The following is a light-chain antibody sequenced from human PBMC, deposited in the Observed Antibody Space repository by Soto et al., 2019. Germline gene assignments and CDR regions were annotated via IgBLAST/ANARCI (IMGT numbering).Light chain of an antibody. V-gene: IGLV3-21*04. CDR2: YDS. CDR3: QVWDSSSDHHV. Sequence: SYELTQPPSMSVTPGKTARITCGGNNIGSKSVHWYQQKPGQAPVLVIYYDSDRPSGIPERFSGSNSGNTATLTISRVEAGDEADYYCQVWDSSSDHHVFGTGTKLTVL. J-gene: IGLJ1*01. CDR1: NIGSKS.